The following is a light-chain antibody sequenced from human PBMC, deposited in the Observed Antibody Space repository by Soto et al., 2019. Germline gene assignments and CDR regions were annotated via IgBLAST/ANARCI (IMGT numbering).Light chain of an antibody. J-gene: IGKJ2*03. V-gene: IGKV3-11*01. CDR2: DAS. CDR3: QQRSKWPPYC. CDR1: QSVTSY. Sequence: EIVLTQSPATLSLSPGERATLSCRASQSVTSYLAWYQQKPGQAPRLLIYDASNRATGIPARFSGSGSGTDFTLTISSHEREDFAVYYCQQRSKWPPYCCGQGTKLEIK.